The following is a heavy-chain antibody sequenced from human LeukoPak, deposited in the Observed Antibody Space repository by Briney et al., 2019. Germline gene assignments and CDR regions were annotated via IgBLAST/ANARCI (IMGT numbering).Heavy chain of an antibody. V-gene: IGHV3-7*01. CDR3: ARLRDSF. CDR2: IKQDGSEK. J-gene: IGHJ3*01. CDR1: GVTFSSHW. Sequence: GGSLRLSCVVSGVTFSSHWMSWVRQAPGKGLEWVANIKQDGSEKYYMDSVKGRFTISRDNAKNSLSLQLNSLRAEDTAVYYCARLRDSFWGQGTMVTVSS.